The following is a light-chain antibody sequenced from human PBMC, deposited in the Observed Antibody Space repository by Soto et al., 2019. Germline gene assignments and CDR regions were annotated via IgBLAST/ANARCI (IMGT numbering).Light chain of an antibody. Sequence: EIVMTQSPATLSVSPGERATLSCRASQSVRSDLAWYQQKPGQAPRLLIYGASTRATTIPARFSGSGSGTEFTLTISSLQSEDFAVYYCQQYNNWPRTFGQGTIVEIK. J-gene: IGKJ1*01. CDR2: GAS. V-gene: IGKV3-15*01. CDR1: QSVRSD. CDR3: QQYNNWPRT.